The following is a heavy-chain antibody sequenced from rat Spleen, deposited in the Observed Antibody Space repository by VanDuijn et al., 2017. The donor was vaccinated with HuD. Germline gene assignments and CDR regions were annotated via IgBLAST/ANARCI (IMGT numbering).Heavy chain of an antibody. Sequence: EVQLVESGGGLVQPGRSLKVSCAASGFTFRNYDMAWVRQAPKKGLEWVASISSEGSSTNYRDSVKGRFTIFRDSAKSTLYLQMDSLRSEDTATYYCARRGYNYAYYFDYWGQGVMVTVSS. CDR3: ARRGYNYAYYFDY. CDR2: ISSEGSST. D-gene: IGHD1-4*01. V-gene: IGHV5-7*01. J-gene: IGHJ2*01. CDR1: GFTFRNYD.